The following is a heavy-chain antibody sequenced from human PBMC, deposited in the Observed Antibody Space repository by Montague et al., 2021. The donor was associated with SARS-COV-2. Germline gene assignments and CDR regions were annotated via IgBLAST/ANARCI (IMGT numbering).Heavy chain of an antibody. CDR2: IYSGGSST. Sequence: YWSLSSAASGFPFSSYAMSWFRQAPGKGLEWVSVIYSGGSSTYYADSVKGRFTISRDNSRNTLYLQMNSLRAEDTAVYFCAKSPWGGSSGWFDYWGQGTLVTVSS. V-gene: IGHV3-23*03. J-gene: IGHJ4*02. CDR1: GFPFSSYA. D-gene: IGHD6-19*01. CDR3: AKSPWGGSSGWFDY.